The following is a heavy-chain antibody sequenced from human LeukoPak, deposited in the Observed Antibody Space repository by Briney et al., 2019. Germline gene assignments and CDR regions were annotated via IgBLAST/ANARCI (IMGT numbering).Heavy chain of an antibody. J-gene: IGHJ4*02. Sequence: ASVKVSCKASGGTFSSYAISWVRQAPGQALEWMGGIIPIFGTANYAQKFQGRVTITADESTSTAYMELSSLRSEDTAVYYCATSCGGYQLLYIFDYWGQGTLVTVSS. V-gene: IGHV1-69*01. CDR2: IIPIFGTA. CDR3: ATSCGGYQLLYIFDY. D-gene: IGHD2-2*02. CDR1: GGTFSSYA.